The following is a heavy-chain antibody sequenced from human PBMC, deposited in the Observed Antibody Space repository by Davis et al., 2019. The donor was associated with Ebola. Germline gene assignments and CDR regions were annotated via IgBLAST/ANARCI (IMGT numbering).Heavy chain of an antibody. CDR3: ARLEAGSGWYGYFNY. V-gene: IGHV3-74*01. CDR1: GFTFSSYW. Sequence: GESLKISCAASGFTFSSYWMHWVRQAPGKGLVWVSRVNSDGSSITYADSVKGRFTISRDNSKNTLYLQMNSLRAEDTAVYYCARLEAGSGWYGYFNYWGQGTLVTVSS. D-gene: IGHD6-19*01. J-gene: IGHJ4*02. CDR2: VNSDGSSI.